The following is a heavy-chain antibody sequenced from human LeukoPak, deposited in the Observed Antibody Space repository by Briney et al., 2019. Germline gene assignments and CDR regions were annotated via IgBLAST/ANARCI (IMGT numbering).Heavy chain of an antibody. J-gene: IGHJ4*02. V-gene: IGHV3-23*01. CDR1: KFAFSSYA. CDR2: ISGGGGNT. D-gene: IGHD6-19*01. Sequence: GGSLRLSRAASKFAFSSYAMSWVRQAPGKGLEWVSAISGGGGNTYYADSVKGRFTISRDNSKDTLYLQMNSLRAEDTAIYYCAKFRADSSGWPFDYWGQGTLVTVSS. CDR3: AKFRADSSGWPFDY.